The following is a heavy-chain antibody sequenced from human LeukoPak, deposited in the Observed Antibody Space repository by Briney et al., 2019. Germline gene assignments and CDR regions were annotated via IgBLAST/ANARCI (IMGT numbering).Heavy chain of an antibody. CDR2: INPSGGST. CDR1: GYTFTSYY. CDR3: ASSSTSQYYYYYYMDV. Sequence: ASVKVSCKASGYTFTSYYMHWVRQAPGQGLEWMGIINPSGGSTSYAQKFQGRVTMTRDMSTSTVYMELSSLRSEDTAVYYCASSSTSQYYYYYYMDVWGKGTTVTVSS. D-gene: IGHD2-2*01. J-gene: IGHJ6*03. V-gene: IGHV1-46*01.